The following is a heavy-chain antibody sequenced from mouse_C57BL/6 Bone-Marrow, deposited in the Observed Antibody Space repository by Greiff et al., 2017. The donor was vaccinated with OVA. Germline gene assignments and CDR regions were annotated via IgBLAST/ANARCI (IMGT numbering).Heavy chain of an antibody. CDR1: GFTFSDAW. CDR3: TYDGYHYYAMDY. V-gene: IGHV6-6*01. J-gene: IGHJ4*01. Sequence: EVKVEESGGGLVQPGGSMKLSCAASGFTFSDAWMDWVRQSPEKGLEWVAEIRNKANNHATYYAESVKGRFTISRDDSKSSVYLQMNSLRAEDTGIYYCTYDGYHYYAMDYWGQGTSVTVSS. D-gene: IGHD2-3*01. CDR2: IRNKANNHAT.